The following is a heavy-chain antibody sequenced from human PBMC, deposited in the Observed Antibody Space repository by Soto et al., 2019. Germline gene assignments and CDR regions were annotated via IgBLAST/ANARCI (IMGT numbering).Heavy chain of an antibody. Sequence: GGSLRLSCAASGFTVSSNYMSWVRQAPGKGLEWVSVIFGGGTTYYADSVKGRFTISRDDSKNTLYLQMSSLRAEDTAVYYCARGGNKEFDFWGQGTLVTVSS. D-gene: IGHD1-26*01. CDR2: IFGGGTT. CDR3: ARGGNKEFDF. V-gene: IGHV3-66*01. J-gene: IGHJ4*02. CDR1: GFTVSSNY.